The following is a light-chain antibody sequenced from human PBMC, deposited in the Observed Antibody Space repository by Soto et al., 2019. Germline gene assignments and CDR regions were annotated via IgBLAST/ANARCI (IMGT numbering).Light chain of an antibody. CDR3: TSYTGSNTLL. CDR2: DVS. CDR1: IRDVCNYNY. V-gene: IGLV2-14*03. J-gene: IGLJ2*01. Sequence: QSALTQPASVSGSPGQSITISCTGTIRDVCNYNYVSWYQRHPDKAPKLMIYDVSIRPSGVSNRFSGSKSGNTASLTISGLQSEDEADYYCTSYTGSNTLLFGGGSKLTVL.